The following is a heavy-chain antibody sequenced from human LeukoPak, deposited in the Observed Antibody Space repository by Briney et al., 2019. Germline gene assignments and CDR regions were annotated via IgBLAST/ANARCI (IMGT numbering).Heavy chain of an antibody. Sequence: GGSLRLSCAASGFTFSNYEMNWVRQAPGKGLEWISYISSSGTTVFYADSVRGRFTISRDSAKNSVYLQMNSLRGDDTAVYYCARDDLIEAPFDFWGQGTLVTVSS. V-gene: IGHV3-48*03. CDR2: ISSSGTTV. D-gene: IGHD3-22*01. CDR3: ARDDLIEAPFDF. J-gene: IGHJ4*02. CDR1: GFTFSNYE.